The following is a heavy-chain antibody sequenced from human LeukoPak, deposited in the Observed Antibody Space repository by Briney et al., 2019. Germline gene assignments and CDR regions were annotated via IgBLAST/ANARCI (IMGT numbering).Heavy chain of an antibody. Sequence: GASVKVSCKASVYTFTVYHMHWVRQAPGQGLEWMGLINPNNGDTDSPQRFQGRVTMTRDTSVTTVYMELTRLRADETAVYYCARDRGALDAFDIWGQGTMVTVSS. J-gene: IGHJ3*02. D-gene: IGHD3-10*01. CDR2: INPNNGDT. CDR1: VYTFTVYH. V-gene: IGHV1-2*02. CDR3: ARDRGALDAFDI.